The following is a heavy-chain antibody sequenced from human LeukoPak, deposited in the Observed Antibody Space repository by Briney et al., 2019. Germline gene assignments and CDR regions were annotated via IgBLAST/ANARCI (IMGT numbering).Heavy chain of an antibody. J-gene: IGHJ4*02. CDR1: GGTFSSYA. V-gene: IGHV1-69*13. CDR2: IIPIFGTA. D-gene: IGHD2-21*01. Sequence: ASVKVSCKASGGTFSSYAISWVRQAPGQGLEWMGRIIPIFGTANYAQKFQGRVTITADESTSTAYMELSSLRSEDTAVYYCASSGDTYETHDYWGQGTLVTVSS. CDR3: ASSGDTYETHDY.